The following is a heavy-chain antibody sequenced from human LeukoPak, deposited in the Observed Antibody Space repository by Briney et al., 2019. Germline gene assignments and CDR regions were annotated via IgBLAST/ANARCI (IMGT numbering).Heavy chain of an antibody. CDR1: GFTFNSYG. D-gene: IGHD5-12*01. CDR3: ARDGVDIVATIEGRYFDY. J-gene: IGHJ4*02. CDR2: IWYDGSNK. Sequence: PGGSLRLSCAASGFTFNSYGMHWVRQAPGKGLEWVAVIWYDGSNKYYADSVKGRFTISRDNSKNTLYLQMNSLRAEDTAVYYCARDGVDIVATIEGRYFDYWGQGTLVTVSS. V-gene: IGHV3-33*01.